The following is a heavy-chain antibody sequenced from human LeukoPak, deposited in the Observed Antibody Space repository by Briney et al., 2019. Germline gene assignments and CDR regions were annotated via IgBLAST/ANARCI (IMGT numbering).Heavy chain of an antibody. CDR1: GFTVSTNY. D-gene: IGHD2-21*01. CDR3: VRDGVSTIPLDY. V-gene: IGHV3-74*03. CDR2: IDSDGRST. J-gene: IGHJ4*02. Sequence: PGGSLRLSCAASGFTVSTNYMNWVRQAPGKGLVWVSRIDSDGRSTTYADSVKGRFTISRDNAKNTLYLQMNSLRAEDTAVYYCVRDGVSTIPLDYWGQGSLVTVSS.